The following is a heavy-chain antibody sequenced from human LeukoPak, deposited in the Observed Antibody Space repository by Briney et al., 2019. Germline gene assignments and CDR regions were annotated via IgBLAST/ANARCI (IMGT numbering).Heavy chain of an antibody. CDR2: ITAYSGNT. D-gene: IGHD6-19*01. V-gene: IGHV1-18*01. J-gene: IGHJ4*02. CDR3: ARDLREVAGTFDY. CDR1: GYTFTSSG. Sequence: ASVKVSCKASGYTFTSSGISWVRQAPGQGLEWMGWITAYSGNTNYAQNLQGRVTMTTDTSTSTAYMELRSLRSDNTAVYYCARDLREVAGTFDYWGQGTLVTVSS.